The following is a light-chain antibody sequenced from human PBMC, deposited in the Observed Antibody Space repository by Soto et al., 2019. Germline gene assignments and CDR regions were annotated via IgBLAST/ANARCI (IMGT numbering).Light chain of an antibody. J-gene: IGKJ1*01. CDR1: QSVGSK. Sequence: EIVMTQSPATLSVSPGERATLSCRASQSVGSKLAWYQQKPGQAPRLLIYGASTRATGIPARFSGSGSATEFTLTIRSLQSEDFAIYFCQQYNNWPPYRTFGQGTKVEIK. CDR2: GAS. V-gene: IGKV3-15*01. CDR3: QQYNNWPPYRT.